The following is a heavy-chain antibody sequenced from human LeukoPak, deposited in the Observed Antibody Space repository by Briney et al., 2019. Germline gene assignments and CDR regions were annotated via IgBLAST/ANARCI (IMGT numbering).Heavy chain of an antibody. J-gene: IGHJ4*02. CDR3: AREKGPRYFDY. Sequence: KPSETLSLTCTVSGGSISSYYWSWIRQPPGKGLEWIGYIYYSGSTNYNPSLKSRVTISVDTSKNQFSLKLSSVTAADTAVYYCAREKGPRYFDYWGQGTLVTVSS. V-gene: IGHV4-59*12. CDR2: IYYSGST. CDR1: GGSISSYY.